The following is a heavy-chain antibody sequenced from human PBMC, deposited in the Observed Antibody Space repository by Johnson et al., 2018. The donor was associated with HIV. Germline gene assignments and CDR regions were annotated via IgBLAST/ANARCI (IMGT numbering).Heavy chain of an antibody. Sequence: VQVLESGGGLVQPGGSLRLSCAASGFTFSSYAMSWVRQAPGKGLEWVSAISGSGGSTYYADSVTGRFSISRDTSTNTLYMQMSSLRSEDTAVYSWSREWGFDDSSWPMDMGGAVDIWGQGTMVTVSS. J-gene: IGHJ3*02. CDR3: SREWGFDDSSWPMDMGGAVDI. CDR2: ISGSGGST. D-gene: IGHD6-13*01. V-gene: IGHV3-23*01. CDR1: GFTFSSYA.